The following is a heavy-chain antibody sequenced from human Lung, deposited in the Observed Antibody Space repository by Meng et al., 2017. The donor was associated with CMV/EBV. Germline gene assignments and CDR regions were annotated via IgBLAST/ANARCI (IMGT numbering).Heavy chain of an antibody. D-gene: IGHD1-26*01. J-gene: IGHJ4*02. CDR1: GFNFSSYG. CDR2: IRYDGSNN. CDR3: AKDYSFDY. Sequence: SCAASGFNFSSYGMHWVRQAPGKGLEWVAFIRYDGSNNYYADSVKGRFTISRDNSKNTLYLQMNSLRAEDTAVYYSAKDYSFDYWGQGTLVTVSS. V-gene: IGHV3-30*02.